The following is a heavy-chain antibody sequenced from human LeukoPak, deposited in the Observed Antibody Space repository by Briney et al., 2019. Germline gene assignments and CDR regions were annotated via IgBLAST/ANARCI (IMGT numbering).Heavy chain of an antibody. D-gene: IGHD2-21*01. V-gene: IGHV3-53*01. J-gene: IGHJ3*02. CDR2: LYSGGDT. CDR1: GFTFSTYS. CDR3: ARYIPSCGGNCNDGFDI. Sequence: GGSLRLSCAASGFTFSTYSMNWVRQAPGKGLEWVSVLYSGGDTYYADSVKGRFTISRDNSKNTLYLQLNTLRAEDTAVYYCARYIPSCGGNCNDGFDIWGQGTMVTVSS.